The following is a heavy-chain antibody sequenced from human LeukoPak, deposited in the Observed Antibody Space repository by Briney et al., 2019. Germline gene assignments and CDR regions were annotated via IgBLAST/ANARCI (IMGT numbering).Heavy chain of an antibody. Sequence: GGSLRLSCAASGFTFFSYALHWVRQAPGKGLEWVAVISYDGRSKYYADSVKGRFTISRDISENTLSLQMNRLRADDTAVYFCARDLTYSQESSGYWGGDYWGPGTLVIVSS. CDR3: ARDLTYSQESSGYWGGDY. CDR2: ISYDGRSK. D-gene: IGHD3-22*01. J-gene: IGHJ4*02. CDR1: GFTFFSYA. V-gene: IGHV3-30*04.